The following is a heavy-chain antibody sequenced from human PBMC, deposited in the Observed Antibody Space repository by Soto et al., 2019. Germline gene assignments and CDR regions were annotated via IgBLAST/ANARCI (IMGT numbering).Heavy chain of an antibody. V-gene: IGHV6-1*01. CDR1: GDSVSSNSGA. D-gene: IGHD6-6*01. CDR2: TYYRSHWYN. Sequence: QTLSLTCALSGDSVSSNSGAWNWIRQSPSRGLEWLGRTYYRSHWYNDFAVSVKSRVTIDPDTSKNQFSLQLNSVTPEDTAVYYCVRQYRDSQYYSGLDVWGQGTTVTVSS. CDR3: VRQYRDSQYYSGLDV. J-gene: IGHJ6*02.